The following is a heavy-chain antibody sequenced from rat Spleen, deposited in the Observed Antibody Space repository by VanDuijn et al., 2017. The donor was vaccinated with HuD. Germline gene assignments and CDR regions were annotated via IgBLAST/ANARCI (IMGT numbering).Heavy chain of an antibody. CDR1: GFSLPSYH. V-gene: IGHV2-32*01. Sequence: QVQLKESGPGLLQPSQTLSLTCTVPGFSLPSYHVHRVRQPPGKVLEWMGVMWSDGDTSYNSALKSRLSISRDTSKSQVFLKMNSLQTEDTATYYCARDRTYYGYSPFAYWGQGTLVTVSS. D-gene: IGHD1-9*01. CDR2: MWSDGDT. CDR3: ARDRTYYGYSPFAY. J-gene: IGHJ3*01.